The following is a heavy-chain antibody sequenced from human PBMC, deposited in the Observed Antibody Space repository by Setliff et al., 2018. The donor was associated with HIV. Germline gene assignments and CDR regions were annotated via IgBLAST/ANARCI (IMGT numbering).Heavy chain of an antibody. CDR2: INSDGSST. CDR3: ARDRGLRGMLLSSKELGFYCMDV. CDR1: GFTFSSYW. J-gene: IGHJ6*03. Sequence: GGSLRLSCAASGFTFSSYWMYWVRQAPGKGLVWVSRINSDGSSTSYADSVKGRFTISRDNAKNTLFLQMNSLRAEDTAVYYCARDRGLRGMLLSSKELGFYCMDVWGKGTTVTVSS. D-gene: IGHD1-26*01. V-gene: IGHV3-74*01.